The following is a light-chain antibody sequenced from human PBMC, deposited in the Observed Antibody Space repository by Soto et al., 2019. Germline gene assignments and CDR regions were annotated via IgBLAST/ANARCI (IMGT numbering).Light chain of an antibody. CDR1: SSDVGAYNY. CDR3: SSYTTSTTYV. Sequence: QSALTQPASVSGSPRQSITISCTGTSSDVGAYNYVSWYQQHPGKAPKLMIYDVSDRPSGVSDRFSGSKSGNTASLTISGLQAEDEADYYCSSYTTSTTYVFGTGTKVTVL. V-gene: IGLV2-14*03. J-gene: IGLJ1*01. CDR2: DVS.